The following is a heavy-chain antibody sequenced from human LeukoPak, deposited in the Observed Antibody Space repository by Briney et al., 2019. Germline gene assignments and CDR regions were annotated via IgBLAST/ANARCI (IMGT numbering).Heavy chain of an antibody. CDR3: ARDFSRQFDS. CDR1: GFTLSSYS. D-gene: IGHD2/OR15-2a*01. V-gene: IGHV3-21*01. J-gene: IGHJ4*02. Sequence: PGGSLRLSCAASGFTLSSYSMNWVRQAPGKGLEWVSFISSSSSYIYYADSLKGRFTISRDNAKNSLYLQMSSLRAEDTAVYYCARDFSRQFDSWGQGTLVTVSS. CDR2: ISSSSSYI.